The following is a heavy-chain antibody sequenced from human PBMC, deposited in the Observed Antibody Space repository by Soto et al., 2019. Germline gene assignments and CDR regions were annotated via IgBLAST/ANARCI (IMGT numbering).Heavy chain of an antibody. J-gene: IGHJ4*02. CDR1: GFTFSSYG. CDR2: ISYDGSNT. Sequence: QVQLVESGGGVVQPGRSLRLSCVASGFTFSSYGMHWVRQAPGKGLEWVAIISYDGSNTYYADSVKGRFTISRDNSKNTXYXXVNSLRAEDTSVYYCAKEGGLSGSYYISSSYYFDYWGQGTLVTVSS. D-gene: IGHD1-26*01. CDR3: AKEGGLSGSYYISSSYYFDY. V-gene: IGHV3-30*18.